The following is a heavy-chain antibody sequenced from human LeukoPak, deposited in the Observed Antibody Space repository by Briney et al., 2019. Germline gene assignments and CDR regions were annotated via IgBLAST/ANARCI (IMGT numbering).Heavy chain of an antibody. D-gene: IGHD4-23*01. CDR3: ARRSGGNSGPFDS. CDR1: GFTFSSYT. V-gene: IGHV3-21*01. Sequence: GALRLSRAASGFTFSSYTMNWVRQAPGKGLEYVSSISSSSSHIYYADSVKGRFTISRDNTTSSLYLQMNSLRAEDMAVYYCARRSGGNSGPFDSWGQGTLVAVSS. CDR2: ISSSSSHI. J-gene: IGHJ4*02.